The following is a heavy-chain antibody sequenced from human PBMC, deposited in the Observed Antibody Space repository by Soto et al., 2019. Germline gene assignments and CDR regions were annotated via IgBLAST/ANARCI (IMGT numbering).Heavy chain of an antibody. CDR1: GGSISISNW. J-gene: IGHJ4*02. V-gene: IGHV4-4*02. Sequence: SETLSLTCAVSGGSISISNWCSCVRQPPGKGLEWIGEIYHSGSTNYHPSLKSRVTISVDKSKNQFSLKLTSLTAADTAVYYCARSITFDWLFFDNWGQGTLVTVS. D-gene: IGHD3-9*01. CDR2: IYHSGST. CDR3: ARSITFDWLFFDN.